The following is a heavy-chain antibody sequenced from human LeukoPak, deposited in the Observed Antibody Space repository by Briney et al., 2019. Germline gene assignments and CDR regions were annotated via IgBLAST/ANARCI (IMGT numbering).Heavy chain of an antibody. Sequence: SETLSPTCTVSSGSISSYYRSWIRQPPGKGLEWIGYVYYSGSANYNPSLKSRVTISVDTSKNQFSLELSSVTAADTAVYYCARHEKLGQFDYWGQGTLVTVSS. CDR3: ARHEKLGQFDY. D-gene: IGHD3-10*01. J-gene: IGHJ4*02. CDR1: SGSISSYY. V-gene: IGHV4-59*08. CDR2: VYYSGSA.